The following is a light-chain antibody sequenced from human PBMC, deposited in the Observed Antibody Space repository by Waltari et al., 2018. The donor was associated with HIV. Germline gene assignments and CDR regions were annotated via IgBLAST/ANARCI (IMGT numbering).Light chain of an antibody. CDR2: GNN. J-gene: IGLJ1*01. V-gene: IGLV1-40*01. Sequence: QSVLTQPPSVSGAPGQRVTISCTWSSSNIGAGYDVHWYQQLPGTAPKLLIYGNNNRPSGVPDRFSASKSDTSASLTITGLQAEHEGDYYCQSYVSDLGGSYVFGTGTKVSVL. CDR3: QSYVSDLGGSYV. CDR1: SSNIGAGYD.